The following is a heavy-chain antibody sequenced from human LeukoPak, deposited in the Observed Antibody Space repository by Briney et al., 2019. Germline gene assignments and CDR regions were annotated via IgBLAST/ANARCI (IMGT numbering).Heavy chain of an antibody. J-gene: IGHJ4*02. CDR1: GYTFTSYY. D-gene: IGHD2-21*01. Sequence: ASVKVSCKASGYTFTSYYMHWVRQAPGQGLEWMGIINPSGGSTSYAQKFQGRVTMTRDTSTSTAYMELSSLRSEDTAVYYCATIAGYYYFDYWGQGTLVTVSS. CDR3: ATIAGYYYFDY. CDR2: INPSGGST. V-gene: IGHV1-46*01.